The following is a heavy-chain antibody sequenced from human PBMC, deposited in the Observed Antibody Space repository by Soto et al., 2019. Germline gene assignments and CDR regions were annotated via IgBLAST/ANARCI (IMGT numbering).Heavy chain of an antibody. CDR1: GCSFSDFG. Sequence: PGRSRRLCCVSSGCSFSDFGMHCEHEAPVKQREWDALTLFYGNKNYYADSVKGRFTLSRDKSKNTLYLQMNSLRAEDTALYFCAKDQKDYSGSGTYYVPYGMDVWGQGTTVTVSS. CDR2: TLFYGNKN. CDR3: AKDQKDYSGSGTYYVPYGMDV. D-gene: IGHD3-10*01. J-gene: IGHJ6*02. V-gene: IGHV3-30*18.